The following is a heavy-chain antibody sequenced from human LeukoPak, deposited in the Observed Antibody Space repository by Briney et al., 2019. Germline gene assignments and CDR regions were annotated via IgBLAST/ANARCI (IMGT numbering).Heavy chain of an antibody. D-gene: IGHD2-8*02. CDR1: GFTFSSYW. J-gene: IGHJ4*02. Sequence: PGGSLRLSCAASGFTFSSYWMSWVRQAPGKGLEWVANIKQDGSEKYYVDSVKGRFTISRDNAKNSLYLQMNSLRDEDTAVYYCARAPGSCTGGACSSGYWGQGTLVTVSS. CDR3: ARAPGSCTGGACSSGY. CDR2: IKQDGSEK. V-gene: IGHV3-7*01.